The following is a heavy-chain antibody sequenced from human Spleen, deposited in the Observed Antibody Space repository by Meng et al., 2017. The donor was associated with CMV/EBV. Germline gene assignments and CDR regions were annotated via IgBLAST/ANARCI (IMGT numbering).Heavy chain of an antibody. J-gene: IGHJ4*02. Sequence: ASVKVSCKASGYTFSSKGISWVRQAPGQGLEWMGWISGYNGNTIYAQQFQGRFTMTADTSTNTAYMELRSLRSDDTAVYYCARDIQSLTILYLRPSPTFDFWGQGTLVSVSS. V-gene: IGHV1-18*01. D-gene: IGHD3-3*01. CDR1: GYTFSSKG. CDR3: ARDIQSLTILYLRPSPTFDF. CDR2: ISGYNGNT.